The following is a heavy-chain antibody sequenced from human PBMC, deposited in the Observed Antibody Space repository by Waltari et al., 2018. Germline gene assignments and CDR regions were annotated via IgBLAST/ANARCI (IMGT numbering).Heavy chain of an antibody. J-gene: IGHJ5*02. V-gene: IGHV4-59*01. D-gene: IGHD5-18*01. CDR1: GGSISSYY. CDR3: ARDKGYSYGYDWFDP. CDR2: IYYSGST. Sequence: QVQLQESGPGLVKPSETLSLTCTVPGGSISSYYWSWIRQPPGKGLWWIGYIYYSGSTNYNPSLKSRVTISVDTSKNQFSLKLSSVTAADTAVYYCARDKGYSYGYDWFDPWGQGTLVTVSS.